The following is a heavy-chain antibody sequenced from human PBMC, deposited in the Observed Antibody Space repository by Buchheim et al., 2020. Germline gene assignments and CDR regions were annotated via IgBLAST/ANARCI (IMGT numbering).Heavy chain of an antibody. D-gene: IGHD6-6*01. CDR2: INPSGGGT. CDR3: ARGPIDDGAARPELGWFDP. CDR1: GYTFTSYH. J-gene: IGHJ5*02. Sequence: QVQLVQSGAEVKKPGASVKVSCKASGYTFTSYHIHWVRQAPGQGLEWMGIINPSGGGTSYAQKFQGRVTMTRDTSTSTVYMELSSLRSEDTAVYYCARGPIDDGAARPELGWFDPWGQGTL. V-gene: IGHV1-46*01.